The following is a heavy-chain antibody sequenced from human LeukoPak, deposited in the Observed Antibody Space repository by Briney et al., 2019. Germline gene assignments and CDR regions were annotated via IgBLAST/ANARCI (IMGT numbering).Heavy chain of an antibody. V-gene: IGHV1-8*01. CDR3: ARGTAARPDYYYYMDV. J-gene: IGHJ6*03. CDR2: MNPNSGNT. Sequence: PEASVKVSCKASGYTFTSYDINWVRQATGQGLEWMGWMNPNSGNTGYAQKFQGRVTMTRNTSISTAYMELSSLRSEDTAVYYCARGTAARPDYYYYMDVWGKGTTVTVSS. CDR1: GYTFTSYD. D-gene: IGHD6-6*01.